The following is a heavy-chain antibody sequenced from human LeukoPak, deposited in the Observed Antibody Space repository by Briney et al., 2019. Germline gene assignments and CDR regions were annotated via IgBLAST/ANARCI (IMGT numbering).Heavy chain of an antibody. CDR1: GFNFADYA. V-gene: IGHV3-48*04. Sequence: GGSLRLSCAASGFNFADYAMHWVRHAPGKGLEWVSYSSNIPTTTFYAESVRGRFTISRDNAKNSLYLQMNSLRAEDTAVYYCARIEAYCGSGGCYEAFDYWGQGTLVTVSS. CDR2: SSNIPTTT. CDR3: ARIEAYCGSGGCYEAFDY. J-gene: IGHJ4*02. D-gene: IGHD2-21*01.